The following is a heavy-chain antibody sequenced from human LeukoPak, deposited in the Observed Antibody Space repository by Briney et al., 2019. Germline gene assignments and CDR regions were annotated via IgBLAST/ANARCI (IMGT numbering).Heavy chain of an antibody. CDR1: GYTFTGYY. CDR2: INPNSGGT. CDR3: ARDQGVRFLEWLFTEPIINWFDP. J-gene: IGHJ5*02. Sequence: GASVKVSCKASGYTFTGYYMHWVRQAPGQGLEWMGWINPNSGGTNYAQKFQGRVTMTRDTSISTAYMELSRLRSDDTAVYYCARDQGVRFLEWLFTEPIINWFDPWGQGTLVTVSS. V-gene: IGHV1-2*02. D-gene: IGHD3-3*01.